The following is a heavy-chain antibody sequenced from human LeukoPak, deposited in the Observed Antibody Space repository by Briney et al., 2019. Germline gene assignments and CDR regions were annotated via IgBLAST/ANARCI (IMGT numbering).Heavy chain of an antibody. D-gene: IGHD3-9*01. CDR3: ARPGNYDILTGYSKPILGGMDV. Sequence: ASVKVSCKASGYTFTSYDINWVRQATGQGLEWMGWMNPNSGNTGYAQKFQGRVTITRNTSISTAYMELSSLRSEDTAVYYCARPGNYDILTGYSKPILGGMDVWGQGTTVTVSS. J-gene: IGHJ6*02. CDR1: GYTFTSYD. CDR2: MNPNSGNT. V-gene: IGHV1-8*03.